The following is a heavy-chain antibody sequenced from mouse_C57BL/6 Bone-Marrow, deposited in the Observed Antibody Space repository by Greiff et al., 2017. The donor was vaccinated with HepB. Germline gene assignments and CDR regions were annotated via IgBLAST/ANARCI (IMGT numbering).Heavy chain of an antibody. CDR3: ARKDYYGSSYYAMDY. Sequence: QVQLQQSGAELVKPGASVKMSCKASGYTFTSYWITWVKQRPGHGLEWIGDIYPGGGYTNYNEKFKGKATLTADKSSSTAYMQFSSLTSEDSAIYYCARKDYYGSSYYAMDYWGQGTSVTVSS. CDR1: GYTFTSYW. CDR2: IYPGGGYT. J-gene: IGHJ4*01. D-gene: IGHD1-1*01. V-gene: IGHV1-63*01.